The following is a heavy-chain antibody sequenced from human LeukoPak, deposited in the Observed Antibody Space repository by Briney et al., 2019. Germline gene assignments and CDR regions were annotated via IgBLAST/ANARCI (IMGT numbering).Heavy chain of an antibody. Sequence: SVKVSCKASGGTSSSYAISWVRQAPGQGLEWMGRIIPIFGTANYAQKFQGRVTITTDESTSTAYMELSSLRSEDTAVYYCARAEGYSYGKFDYWGQGTLVTVSS. CDR2: IIPIFGTA. J-gene: IGHJ4*02. D-gene: IGHD5-18*01. CDR3: ARAEGYSYGKFDY. V-gene: IGHV1-69*05. CDR1: GGTSSSYA.